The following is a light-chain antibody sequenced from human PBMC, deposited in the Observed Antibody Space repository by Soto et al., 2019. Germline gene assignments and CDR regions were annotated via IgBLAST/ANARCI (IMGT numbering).Light chain of an antibody. CDR3: CSYAGNYTFV. CDR1: SSDVGDYNF. CDR2: DVT. Sequence: SALTQPRSVSGSPGQSVTISCTGTSSDVGDYNFVSWYQQYPGKAPKVMIYDVTERPSGVPDRFSGSKSDNTASLTISGLQAEDEADYYCCSYAGNYTFVFGTGTKVTV. J-gene: IGLJ1*01. V-gene: IGLV2-11*01.